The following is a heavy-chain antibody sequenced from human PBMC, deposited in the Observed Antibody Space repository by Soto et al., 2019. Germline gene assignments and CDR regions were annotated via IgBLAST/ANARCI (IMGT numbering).Heavy chain of an antibody. CDR1: GHTLITYY. V-gene: IGHV1-46*01. CDR2: INPSGGST. Sequence: ASVKVSCKASGHTLITYYIHWMRPAPGQGLEWMGLINPSGGSTTYAQKFQGRVTMTRDTSTSTVYMDLSSLRSEDTAVYYCARSPYSSGYYYAIDYWGQGTQVTVSS. D-gene: IGHD3-22*01. CDR3: ARSPYSSGYYYAIDY. J-gene: IGHJ4*02.